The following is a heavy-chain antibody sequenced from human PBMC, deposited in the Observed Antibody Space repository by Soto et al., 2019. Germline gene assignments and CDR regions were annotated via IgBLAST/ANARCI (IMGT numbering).Heavy chain of an antibody. CDR1: GDSIKNYY. J-gene: IGHJ5*02. D-gene: IGHD2-15*01. Sequence: SETLSLTCTVSGDSIKNYYWNWIRQSPGKGLEWIGYVYYSGSTNYNPSLRSRVTISVDTSNNQISLKLKSVTAADTAVYYCARDKPIWWRGGGFDPCGQGVLVTVSS. CDR2: VYYSGST. CDR3: ARDKPIWWRGGGFDP. V-gene: IGHV4-59*01.